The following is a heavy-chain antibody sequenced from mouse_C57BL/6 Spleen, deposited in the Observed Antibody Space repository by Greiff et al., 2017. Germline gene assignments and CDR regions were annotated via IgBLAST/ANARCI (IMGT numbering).Heavy chain of an antibody. J-gene: IGHJ2*01. V-gene: IGHV1-77*01. D-gene: IGHD1-1*01. Sequence: VQLQQSGAELVKPGASVKISCKASGYTFTDYYINWVKQRPGQGLEWIGKIGPGSGSTYYNEKFKGKATLTADKSSSTAYMQLSSLTSEDSAVYFCARSPYYYGSSYSASFDYWGQGTTLTVSS. CDR2: IGPGSGST. CDR3: ARSPYYYGSSYSASFDY. CDR1: GYTFTDYY.